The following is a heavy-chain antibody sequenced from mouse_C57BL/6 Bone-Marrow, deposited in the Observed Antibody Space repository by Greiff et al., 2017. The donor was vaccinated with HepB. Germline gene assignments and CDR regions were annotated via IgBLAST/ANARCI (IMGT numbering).Heavy chain of an antibody. D-gene: IGHD2-4*01. Sequence: QVQLQQPGPELVKPGASVKLSCKASGYTFPSYWMNWVKQRPGQGLEWIGNINPSNGGTNYNEKFKSKATLTVDKSSSTAYMQLSSLTSEDSAVYYCARSRGLRLYFDVWGTGTTVTVSS. V-gene: IGHV1-53*01. CDR1: GYTFPSYW. J-gene: IGHJ1*03. CDR2: INPSNGGT. CDR3: ARSRGLRLYFDV.